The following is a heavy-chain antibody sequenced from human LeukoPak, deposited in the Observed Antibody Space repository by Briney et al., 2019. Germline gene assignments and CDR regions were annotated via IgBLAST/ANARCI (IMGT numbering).Heavy chain of an antibody. CDR2: ISYDGSNK. CDR1: GFTFSSYG. CDR3: AKEKWRTNYYGSGSYSRGRVFQH. Sequence: TGGSLRLSCAASGFTFSSYGMHWVRQAPGKGLEWVAVISYDGSNKYYADSVKGRFTISRDNSKNTLYLQMNSLRAEDTAVYYCAKEKWRTNYYGSGSYSRGRVFQHWGQGTLVTVSS. J-gene: IGHJ1*01. V-gene: IGHV3-30*18. D-gene: IGHD3-10*01.